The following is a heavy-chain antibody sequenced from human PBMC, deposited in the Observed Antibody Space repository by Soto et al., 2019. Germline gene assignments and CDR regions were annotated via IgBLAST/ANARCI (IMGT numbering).Heavy chain of an antibody. CDR2: INPNSGDT. D-gene: IGHD1-26*01. CDR3: AKGGAIVAAGTRVYLYNAMDV. CDR1: GYTFTGYY. J-gene: IGHJ6*02. Sequence: QVQLVQSGTEVKRPGDSVKVSCKASGYTFTGYYVHWVRQAPGQGLEWMGWINPNSGDTYLAQRFQGRVTMNSDTSIGTAYMELRGITSDDTAEYYCAKGGAIVAAGTRVYLYNAMDVWGQGTTVTVSS. V-gene: IGHV1-2*02.